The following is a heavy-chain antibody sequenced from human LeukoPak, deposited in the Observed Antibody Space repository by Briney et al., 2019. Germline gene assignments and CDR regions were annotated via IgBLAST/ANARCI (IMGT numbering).Heavy chain of an antibody. Sequence: PSETLSLTCAVYGGSFSGYYWSWIRQPPGKGLEWIGEINHSGSTNYNPPLKSRVTISVDTSKNQFSLKLSSVTAADTAVYYCARGSSDSSGHYSFGYYYYYMDVWGKGTTVTVSS. CDR3: ARGSSDSSGHYSFGYYYYYMDV. CDR2: INHSGST. J-gene: IGHJ6*03. CDR1: GGSFSGYY. D-gene: IGHD3-22*01. V-gene: IGHV4-34*01.